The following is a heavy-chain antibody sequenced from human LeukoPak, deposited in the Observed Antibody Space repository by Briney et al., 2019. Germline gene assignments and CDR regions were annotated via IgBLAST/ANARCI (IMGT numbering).Heavy chain of an antibody. D-gene: IGHD3-10*01. CDR2: IYSGGTT. Sequence: GGSLRLSCAVSGFIVSVNYMGWVRQAPGKGLEWVSIIYSGGTTNYADSVQGRFIISRDNSRKTLYLQMNSLRAKDTAVYYCATLGNFGFGGFDNWGKGTRFTVSS. CDR1: GFIVSVNY. V-gene: IGHV3-53*01. J-gene: IGHJ4*02. CDR3: ATLGNFGFGGFDN.